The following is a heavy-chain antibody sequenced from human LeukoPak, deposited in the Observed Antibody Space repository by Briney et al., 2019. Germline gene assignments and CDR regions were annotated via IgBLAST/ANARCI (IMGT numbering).Heavy chain of an antibody. CDR2: IYSSGST. D-gene: IGHD2-2*01. CDR3: ARVKASSTSWTFDQ. J-gene: IGHJ4*02. Sequence: SETLSLTCSVSGGSTNSYYWSWIRQSGGKGLEWIGRIYSSGSTVYNPSLNSRLTMSIDTSKNLFSLTLKSVTATDTAVYYCARVKASSTSWTFDQWGQGALVTVSS. CDR1: GGSTNSYY. V-gene: IGHV4-4*07.